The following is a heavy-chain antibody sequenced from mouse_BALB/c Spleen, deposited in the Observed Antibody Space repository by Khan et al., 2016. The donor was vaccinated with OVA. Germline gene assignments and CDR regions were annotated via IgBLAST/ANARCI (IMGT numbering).Heavy chain of an antibody. Sequence: QIQLVQSGPELMKPGETVKISCKASGYSFTNYGINWVKQAPGKGLKWMGWINTYSGATTYADDFKGRFAFTLETSASTAYLQISNLTNEDAAKFFCASVGYNGTVDYWGQGTSVTVSA. CDR2: INTYSGAT. V-gene: IGHV9-3-1*01. D-gene: IGHD2-14*01. CDR1: GYSFTNYG. J-gene: IGHJ4*01. CDR3: ASVGYNGTVDY.